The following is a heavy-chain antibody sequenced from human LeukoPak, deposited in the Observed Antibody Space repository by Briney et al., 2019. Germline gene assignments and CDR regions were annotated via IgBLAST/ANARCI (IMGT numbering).Heavy chain of an antibody. V-gene: IGHV1-2*02. D-gene: IGHD2-2*01. Sequence: ASVKVSCKASGYTFTGYYMHWVRQAPGQGLEWMGWINPNSGGTNYAQKFQGRVTMTRDTSISTAYMELSRLRSDDTAVYYCARDNGYCSSTSCYPWFDPRGQGTLVTVSS. CDR3: ARDNGYCSSTSCYPWFDP. CDR1: GYTFTGYY. CDR2: INPNSGGT. J-gene: IGHJ5*02.